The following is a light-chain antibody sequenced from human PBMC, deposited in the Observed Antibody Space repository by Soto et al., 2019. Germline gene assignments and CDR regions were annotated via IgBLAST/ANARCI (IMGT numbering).Light chain of an antibody. Sequence: VSTDSPISLTFSPGERATLSCRASQSFRGRLAWYQQKPVQAPRLLIYDAYNRATGIPPRFSGSGSGTDFTLTISILEPEDATVYYCQQRHIRPITFGQGTRLEIK. J-gene: IGKJ5*01. V-gene: IGKV3-11*01. CDR2: DAY. CDR3: QQRHIRPIT. CDR1: QSFRGR.